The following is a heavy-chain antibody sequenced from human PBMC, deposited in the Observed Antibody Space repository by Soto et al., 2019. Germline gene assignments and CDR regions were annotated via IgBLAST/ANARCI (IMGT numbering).Heavy chain of an antibody. CDR2: ISYSGKDK. J-gene: IGHJ4*02. CDR3: AKDGGLYHTYFDH. Sequence: QVKLVESGGGVVHPGTSLRLSCTASGFTFGSFGMHWVRQAPGKGLEWVAVISYSGKDKYYADSVDGRFTISRDNSKNTLYLDLDNLKLDDTAVFYCAKDGGLYHTYFDHWGQGAPVTVS. CDR1: GFTFGSFG. V-gene: IGHV3-30*18. D-gene: IGHD3-16*01.